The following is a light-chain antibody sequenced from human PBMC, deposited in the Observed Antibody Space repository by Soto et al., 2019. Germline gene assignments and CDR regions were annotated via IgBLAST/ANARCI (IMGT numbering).Light chain of an antibody. CDR1: QSFRGL. Sequence: EVVLTQSPVTLSLSPGERATLSCRASQSFRGLLAWYQQKPGQAPRLLIYDAYNRATGIPPRFSGSGSGTEFTLTISSLQSEDFAVYYCQQYNNWPPETFGQGTKVDIK. J-gene: IGKJ1*01. V-gene: IGKV3D-15*01. CDR2: DAY. CDR3: QQYNNWPPET.